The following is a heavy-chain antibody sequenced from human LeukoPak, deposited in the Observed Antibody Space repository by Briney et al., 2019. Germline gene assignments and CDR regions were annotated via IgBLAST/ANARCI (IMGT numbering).Heavy chain of an antibody. V-gene: IGHV3-30-3*01. CDR3: VKDYQYYFDY. J-gene: IGHJ4*02. CDR1: GFTFSSYA. Sequence: GGSLRLSCAASGFTFSSYAMHWVRQAPGKGLEWVAVISYDGSNKYYADSVKGRFTISRDNSKNTLYLQMNSLRAEDTAVYYCVKDYQYYFDYWGQGILVTVSS. D-gene: IGHD3-16*02. CDR2: ISYDGSNK.